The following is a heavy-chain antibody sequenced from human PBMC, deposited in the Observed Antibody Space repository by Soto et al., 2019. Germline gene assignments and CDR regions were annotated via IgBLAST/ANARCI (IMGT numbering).Heavy chain of an antibody. Sequence: QVQLQESGPRLVKPSETLSLTCSVSGVSIGSHFWGWIRQAPGKGPELVGYIYHTVNTNYNPALKSRVTISMDTSENQLSLQLSSVTAADTAVYYCARLQYTVVTALDIWGQGTMVTVSS. CDR3: ARLQYTVVTALDI. J-gene: IGHJ3*02. D-gene: IGHD2-15*01. V-gene: IGHV4-59*11. CDR2: IYHTVNT. CDR1: GVSIGSHF.